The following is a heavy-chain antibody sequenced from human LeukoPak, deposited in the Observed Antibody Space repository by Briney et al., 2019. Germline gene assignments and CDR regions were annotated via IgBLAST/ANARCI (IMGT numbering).Heavy chain of an antibody. D-gene: IGHD3-10*02. Sequence: GGSLRLSCVASGFRFDDYAMHWVRQAPGKGLEWVSSISRNSGNIDYADSVKGRFTISRDNAKNSLYLQMNSLRAEDTAVYYCAELGITMIGGVWGKGTTVTISS. J-gene: IGHJ6*04. CDR2: ISRNSGNI. V-gene: IGHV3-9*01. CDR3: AELGITMIGGV. CDR1: GFRFDDYA.